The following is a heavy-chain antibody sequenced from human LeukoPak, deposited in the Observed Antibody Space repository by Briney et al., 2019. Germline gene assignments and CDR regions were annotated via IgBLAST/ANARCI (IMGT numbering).Heavy chain of an antibody. CDR2: IYYSGST. V-gene: IGHV4-39*01. Sequence: SETLSLTCTVSGGSISSSSYYWGWIRQPPGKGLEWIGSIYYSGSTYYNPSLKSRATISVDTSKNQFSLKLSSVTAADTAVYYCARRKGSAFDIWGQGTMVTVSS. J-gene: IGHJ3*02. CDR3: ARRKGSAFDI. CDR1: GGSISSSSYY.